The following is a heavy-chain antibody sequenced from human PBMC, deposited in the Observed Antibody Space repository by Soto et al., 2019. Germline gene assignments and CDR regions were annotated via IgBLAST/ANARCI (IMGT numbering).Heavy chain of an antibody. CDR2: SYYSGST. V-gene: IGHV4-59*08. Sequence: LSLTCTVSGGSITNNYWSWIRQSPGKGLEWIGCSYYSGSTSYNPSLRSRVTISIDTSKTQFSLRLRSVTAADTAVYYCARRQNWNNLFDTWGQGTLVNVSS. CDR1: GGSITNNY. D-gene: IGHD1-1*01. J-gene: IGHJ5*02. CDR3: ARRQNWNNLFDT.